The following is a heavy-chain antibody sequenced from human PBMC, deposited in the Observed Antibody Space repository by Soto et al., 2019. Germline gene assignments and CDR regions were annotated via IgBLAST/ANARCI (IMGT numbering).Heavy chain of an antibody. CDR2: IWYDGSNT. J-gene: IGHJ4*02. CDR3: ARGGRVAAPSFDY. Sequence: LRLSCAASGFIFSSYGMHWVRPAPGKGLEWVAVIWYDGSNTYYADPVKGRFTISRDNSKNTLFLQMNSLRDEDTAVYYCARGGRVAAPSFDYWGQGTLVTVSS. D-gene: IGHD6-6*01. CDR1: GFIFSSYG. V-gene: IGHV3-33*01.